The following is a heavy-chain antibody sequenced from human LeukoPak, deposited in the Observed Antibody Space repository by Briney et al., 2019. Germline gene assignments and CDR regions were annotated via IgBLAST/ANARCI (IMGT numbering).Heavy chain of an antibody. Sequence: SVKVSCKASGGTFSSYAISWVRQAPGQGLEWMGRIIPILGIANYAQKFLGRVTITADKSTSTAYMELSSLRSEDTAVYYCARAPDSSGYYYYYYGMDVWGQGTTVTVSS. D-gene: IGHD3-22*01. CDR1: GGTFSSYA. CDR2: IIPILGIA. CDR3: ARAPDSSGYYYYYYGMDV. J-gene: IGHJ6*02. V-gene: IGHV1-69*04.